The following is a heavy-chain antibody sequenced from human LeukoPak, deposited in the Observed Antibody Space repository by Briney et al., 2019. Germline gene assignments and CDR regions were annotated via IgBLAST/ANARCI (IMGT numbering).Heavy chain of an antibody. V-gene: IGHV1-18*01. CDR3: ARSYDRRPFDY. CDR2: INVYNGNR. J-gene: IGHJ4*02. CDR1: GYTFSSYA. D-gene: IGHD3-22*01. Sequence: VASVKVSCKASGYTFSSYAISWVRQAPGQGLEWMGWINVYNGNRNYAQNLQDRVTMTTDTSTSTAYMELRSLRSDDTALYYCARSYDRRPFDYWGQGILVTVSS.